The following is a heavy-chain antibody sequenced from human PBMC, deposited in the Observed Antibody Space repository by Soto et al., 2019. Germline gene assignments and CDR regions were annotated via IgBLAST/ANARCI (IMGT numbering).Heavy chain of an antibody. CDR2: ISYDGSNK. CDR3: ARDDSSSSSSYYYYGMDV. Sequence: ESGGGVVQPGRSLRLSCAASGFTFSSYAMHWVRQAPGKGLEWVAVISYDGSNKYYADSVKGRFTISRDNSKNTLYLQMNSLRAEDTAVYYCARDDSSSSSSYYYYGMDVWGQGTTVTVSS. D-gene: IGHD6-13*01. J-gene: IGHJ6*02. CDR1: GFTFSSYA. V-gene: IGHV3-30-3*01.